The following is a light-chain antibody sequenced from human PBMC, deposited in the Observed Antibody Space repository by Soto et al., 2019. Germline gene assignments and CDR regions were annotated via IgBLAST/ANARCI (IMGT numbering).Light chain of an antibody. CDR3: QQYNDCPRYT. Sequence: DIVLTQFPSTLSFSPGDRATLSCRASQSVPNYLDWYQQKPGQAPRLLVYDTSNMATGIPARFTGSGSGTDFTFTISSLEPEDSATYYCQQYNDCPRYTFGQGTKLEI. J-gene: IGKJ2*01. CDR2: DTS. V-gene: IGKV3-11*01. CDR1: QSVPNY.